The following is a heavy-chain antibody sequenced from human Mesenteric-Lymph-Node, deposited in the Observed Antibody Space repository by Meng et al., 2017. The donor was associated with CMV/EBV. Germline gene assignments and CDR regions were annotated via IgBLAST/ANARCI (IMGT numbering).Heavy chain of an antibody. CDR2: ITSGSTDI. CDR3: ARDVIYAFDV. V-gene: IGHV3-21*05. CDR1: GFTFTSFS. D-gene: IGHD2/OR15-2a*01. J-gene: IGHJ3*01. Sequence: GGSLRLSCAASGFTFTSFSMNWVRQAPGEGLEWVAYITSGSTDIQYADSVKGRFTFSRDNAKNSLSLQMHSLTAEDTAVYYCARDVIYAFDVWGQGTMVTVSS.